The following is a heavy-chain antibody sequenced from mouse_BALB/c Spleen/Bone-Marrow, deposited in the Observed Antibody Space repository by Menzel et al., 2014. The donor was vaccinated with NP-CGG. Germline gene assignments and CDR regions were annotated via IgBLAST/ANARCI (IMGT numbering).Heavy chain of an antibody. D-gene: IGHD1-2*01. V-gene: IGHV4-1*02. CDR1: GFDFSRFW. J-gene: IGHJ3*01. CDR2: INPDSSTI. CDR3: ARLRYYGFFAY. Sequence: DVQLQESGGGLVQPGGSLKLSCAASGFDFSRFWMSWVRQAPGKGLEWIGEINPDSSTINYTPSLKDKFIISRDNAKNTLYLQMSKVRSEDTALYYCARLRYYGFFAYWGQGTLVTVSA.